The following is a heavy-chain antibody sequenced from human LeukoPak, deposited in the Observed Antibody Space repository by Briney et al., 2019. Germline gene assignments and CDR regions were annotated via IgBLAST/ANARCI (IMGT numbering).Heavy chain of an antibody. CDR1: GGSISSYY. D-gene: IGHD2/OR15-2a*01. CDR3: VRDQGHFEVDY. Sequence: SETLSLTCTVSGGSISSYYWGWIRQPPGKRLEWIGSISYIGNTYYNPSVESRITISADTSKNQFSLKLSSVTAADTAVYYCVRDQGHFEVDYWGQGTLVTVSS. V-gene: IGHV4-39*07. CDR2: ISYIGNT. J-gene: IGHJ4*02.